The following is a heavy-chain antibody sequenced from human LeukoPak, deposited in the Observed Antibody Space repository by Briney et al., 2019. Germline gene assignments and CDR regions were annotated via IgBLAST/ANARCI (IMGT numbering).Heavy chain of an antibody. CDR2: IWCDGSNK. J-gene: IGHJ4*02. CDR1: GFTFSSYG. Sequence: PGRSLRLSCAASGFTFSSYGMHWVRQAPGKGLEWVAVIWCDGSNKYYADSVKGRFTISRDNSKNTLYLQMNSLRAEDAAVYYCAGANSNYGFRFDYWGQGTLVTVSS. CDR3: AGANSNYGFRFDY. D-gene: IGHD4-11*01. V-gene: IGHV3-33*01.